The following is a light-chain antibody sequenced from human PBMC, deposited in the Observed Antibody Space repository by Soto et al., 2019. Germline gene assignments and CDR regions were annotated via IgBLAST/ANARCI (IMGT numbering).Light chain of an antibody. CDR1: SSDVGGYNL. CDR3: SSYAGSNAYV. V-gene: IGLV2-8*01. J-gene: IGLJ1*01. CDR2: EVS. Sequence: QSALTQPPSASGSPRQSVTISCTGTSSDVGGYNLVSWYQQHPGKAPKLMIYEVSYRPSGVPDRFSGSKSANTASLTVSGLQAEDEADYYCSSYAGSNAYVFGTRTKVTVL.